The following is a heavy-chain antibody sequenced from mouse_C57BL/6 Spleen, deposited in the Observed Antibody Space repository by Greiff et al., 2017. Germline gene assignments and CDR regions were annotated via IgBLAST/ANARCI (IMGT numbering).Heavy chain of an antibody. D-gene: IGHD2-4*01. CDR2: INPSNGGT. J-gene: IGHJ1*03. Sequence: QVQLQQPGTELVKPGASVKLSCKASGYTFTSYWMHWVKQRPGQGLEWIGNINPSNGGTNYNEKLKSKATLTVDKSSSTTYMQLSSLTSEDSAVYYCASVYYDYDDSYWYFDVWGTGTTVTVSS. V-gene: IGHV1-53*01. CDR1: GYTFTSYW. CDR3: ASVYYDYDDSYWYFDV.